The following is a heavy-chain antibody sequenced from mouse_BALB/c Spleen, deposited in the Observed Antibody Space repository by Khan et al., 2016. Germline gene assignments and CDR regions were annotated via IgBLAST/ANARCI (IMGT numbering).Heavy chain of an antibody. CDR2: INPSTGYT. V-gene: IGHV1-7*01. J-gene: IGHJ3*01. D-gene: IGHD2-3*01. CDR1: GYTFTSYW. CDR3: ARGYDPSWFAY. Sequence: QVQLKQSGAELAKPGASVKMSCKASGYTFTSYWMHWVKQRPGQGLEWIGYINPSTGYTEYNQKFKDKATLTADKSSSTAYMQLSSLTSEDSAVYYCARGYDPSWFAYWGQGTLVTVSA.